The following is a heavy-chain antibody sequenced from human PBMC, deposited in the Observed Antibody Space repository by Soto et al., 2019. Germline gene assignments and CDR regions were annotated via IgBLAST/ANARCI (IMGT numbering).Heavy chain of an antibody. CDR1: GGSISSGDYY. Sequence: SETLSLTCTVSGGSISSGDYYWSWIRQPPGKGLEWIGYIYYSGSTYYNPSLKSRVTISVDTSKNQFSLKLSSVTAADTAVYYCARGGGGSYYYYYGMDVWGQGTTVTVSS. D-gene: IGHD2-15*01. J-gene: IGHJ6*02. CDR3: ARGGGGSYYYYYGMDV. V-gene: IGHV4-30-4*01. CDR2: IYYSGST.